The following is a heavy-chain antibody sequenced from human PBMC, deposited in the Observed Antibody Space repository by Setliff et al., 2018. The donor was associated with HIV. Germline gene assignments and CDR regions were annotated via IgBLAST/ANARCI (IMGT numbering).Heavy chain of an antibody. CDR2: ISASGSTT. CDR1: GFTFRDYY. D-gene: IGHD1-26*01. CDR3: AREGGVAFDI. J-gene: IGHJ3*02. Sequence: PGGSLRLSCAASGFTFRDYYLSWMRLAPGKGLEWVAYISASGSTTSYSDSVKGRFAISRDNTKNLLYLQMNSLRAEDTAVYYCAREGGVAFDIWGQGTMVTVSS. V-gene: IGHV3-11*04.